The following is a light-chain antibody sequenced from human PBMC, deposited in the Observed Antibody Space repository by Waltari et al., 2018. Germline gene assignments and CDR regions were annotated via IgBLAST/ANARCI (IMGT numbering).Light chain of an antibody. Sequence: DIVLTQSPVNLSVSPGERATHTCRASQSVNSDLAWYQQKPGQPPRLLMYDASTRATDIPARFSGSGSGTEFTLTISSLQSDDFAVYYCQQYKSWPPLTFGGGTKVEIK. V-gene: IGKV3-15*01. J-gene: IGKJ4*01. CDR1: QSVNSD. CDR3: QQYKSWPPLT. CDR2: DAS.